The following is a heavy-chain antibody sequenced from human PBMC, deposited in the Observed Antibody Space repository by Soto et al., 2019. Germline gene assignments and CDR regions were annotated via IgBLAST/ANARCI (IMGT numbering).Heavy chain of an antibody. D-gene: IGHD3-3*01. CDR2: ISGSGDNT. Sequence: EVQLLESGGGLVQPGGSLRLSCAASGFTFSSYALNWVRQAPGKGLEWVSVISGSGDNTYYADSVKGRFTISRDNSKNTLYLQMNSLRAEDTAVYYGAKDLGTDDFWSAYYTYYYMAVWGKGTTVTVSS. CDR3: AKDLGTDDFWSAYYTYYYMAV. J-gene: IGHJ6*03. V-gene: IGHV3-23*01. CDR1: GFTFSSYA.